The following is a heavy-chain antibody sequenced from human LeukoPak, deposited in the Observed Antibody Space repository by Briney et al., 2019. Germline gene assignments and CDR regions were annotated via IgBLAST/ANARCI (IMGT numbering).Heavy chain of an antibody. CDR3: AKHGVDASHRFDY. D-gene: IGHD2-2*01. CDR2: IYPGDSDT. V-gene: IGHV5-51*01. CDR1: GYSFASYW. J-gene: IGHJ4*02. Sequence: GESLKISCKGSGYSFASYWIGWVRQMPGKGLEWMGIIYPGDSDTRYTPSFQGQVTISADKSISTAYLQWSSLKASDTAMYYCAKHGVDASHRFDYWGQGTLVTVSS.